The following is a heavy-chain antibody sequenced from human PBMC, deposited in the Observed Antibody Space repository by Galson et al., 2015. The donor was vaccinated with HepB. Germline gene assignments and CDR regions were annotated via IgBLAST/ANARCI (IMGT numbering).Heavy chain of an antibody. V-gene: IGHV1-18*01. D-gene: IGHD2/OR15-2a*01. CDR2: ISVYNGDT. CDR3: ARVGMSSYFLDH. Sequence: SVKVSCKASGYTFTNYGISWVRQAPGQGLEWMGWISVYNGDTNYAQKFQGRVTMTTDTSTSTAYMELRSLRSDDTAVYYCARVGMSSYFLDHWGQGTLVTVSS. J-gene: IGHJ4*02. CDR1: GYTFTNYG.